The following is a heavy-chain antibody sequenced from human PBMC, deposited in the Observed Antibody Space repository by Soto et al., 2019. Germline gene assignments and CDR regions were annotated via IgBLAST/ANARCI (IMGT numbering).Heavy chain of an antibody. CDR1: GFTFSNYG. CDR3: AKDPSFSGFYYFDY. J-gene: IGHJ4*02. V-gene: IGHV3-33*06. D-gene: IGHD1-26*01. CDR2: ISSDEDNK. Sequence: SVKVSCKASGFTFSNYGMHWVRQAPGKGLEWVTLISSDEDNKYYADSVKGRFTISRDNFNKTLYLQMNSLRAEDTAVYYCAKDPSFSGFYYFDYWGQGTLVTVS.